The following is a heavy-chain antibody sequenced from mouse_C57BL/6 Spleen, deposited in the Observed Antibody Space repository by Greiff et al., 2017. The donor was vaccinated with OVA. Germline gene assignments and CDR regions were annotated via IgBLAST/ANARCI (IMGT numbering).Heavy chain of an antibody. CDR3: ARHEVDGSSLYWYFDV. J-gene: IGHJ1*03. CDR1: GYTFTEYT. V-gene: IGHV1-62-2*01. Sequence: QVQLQQSGAELVKPGASVKLSCKASGYTFTEYTIPWVKQRSGQGLEWIGWFYPGSGSIKYNEKFKDKATLTADKSSSTVYMELSRWTSEDSAVYFCARHEVDGSSLYWYFDVWGTGTTVTVSS. CDR2: FYPGSGSI. D-gene: IGHD1-1*01.